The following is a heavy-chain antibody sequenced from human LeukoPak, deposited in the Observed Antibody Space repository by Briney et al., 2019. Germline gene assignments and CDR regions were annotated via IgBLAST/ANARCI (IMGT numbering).Heavy chain of an antibody. Sequence: ASVKVSCKASGYTXTSYGFTWVRQAPGQGLEWMGWISAYNGNTNIAQKFQGRVTMTTDTSTSTVYMEVRSLRSDDTAVYYCARGGRSGMDVWGQGTTVTVS. CDR3: ARGGRSGMDV. V-gene: IGHV1-18*01. D-gene: IGHD3-16*01. CDR1: GYTXTSYG. J-gene: IGHJ6*02. CDR2: ISAYNGNT.